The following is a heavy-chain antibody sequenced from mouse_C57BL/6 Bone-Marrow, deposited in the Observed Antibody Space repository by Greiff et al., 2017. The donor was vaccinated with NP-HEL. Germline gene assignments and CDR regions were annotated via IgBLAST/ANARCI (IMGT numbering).Heavy chain of an antibody. Sequence: VQLQQPGAELVRPGSSVKLSCKASGYTFTSYWMDWVKQRPGQGLEWIGNIYPSDSETHYNQKFKDKATLTVDKSSSTAYMQLSSLTSEDSAVYYCAREYYYGKGDFDYWGQGTTLTVSS. D-gene: IGHD1-1*01. CDR1: GYTFTSYW. V-gene: IGHV1-61*01. CDR3: AREYYYGKGDFDY. CDR2: IYPSDSET. J-gene: IGHJ2*01.